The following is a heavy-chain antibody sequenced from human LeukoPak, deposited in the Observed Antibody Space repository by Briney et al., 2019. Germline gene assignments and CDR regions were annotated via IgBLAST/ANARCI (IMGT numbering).Heavy chain of an antibody. CDR2: IYTGGNT. CDR1: GFTVSSNY. Sequence: TGGSLRRSCAASGFTVSSNYMNWVRQAPGKGLEWVSVIYTGGNTYYADSVKGRFTISRDNSKNTLYLQMHSLRAEDTAVYYCASPSSGQSFDIWGQGTMVTVSS. J-gene: IGHJ3*02. V-gene: IGHV3-53*01. D-gene: IGHD6-19*01. CDR3: ASPSSGQSFDI.